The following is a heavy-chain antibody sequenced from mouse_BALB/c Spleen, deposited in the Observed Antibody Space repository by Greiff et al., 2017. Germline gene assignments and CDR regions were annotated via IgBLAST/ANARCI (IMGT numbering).Heavy chain of an antibody. CDR3: ARWGGRYAMDD. V-gene: IGHV5-17*02. Sequence: EVKLVESGGGLVQPGGSRKLSCAASGFTFSSFGMHWVRQAPEKGLEWVAYISSGSSTIYYADTVKGRFTISRDNPKNTLFLQMTSLRSEDTAMYYCARWGGRYAMDDWGQGTSVTVSS. D-gene: IGHD3-3*01. J-gene: IGHJ4*01. CDR1: GFTFSSFG. CDR2: ISSGSSTI.